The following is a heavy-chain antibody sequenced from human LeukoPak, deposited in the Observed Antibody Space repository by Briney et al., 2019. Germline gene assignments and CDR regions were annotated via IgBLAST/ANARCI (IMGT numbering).Heavy chain of an antibody. D-gene: IGHD6-13*01. CDR1: GFTFSSYW. CDR3: ARDRDSSSWYKYYYYMDV. CDR2: IKQDGSEK. Sequence: GGSLRLSCAASGFTFSSYWMSWVRQAPGKGLEWVANIKQDGSEKYYVDSVKGRFTISRDNAKNSLYLQMNSLRAEDTAVYYCARDRDSSSWYKYYYYMDVWGKGTTVTVSS. J-gene: IGHJ6*03. V-gene: IGHV3-7*01.